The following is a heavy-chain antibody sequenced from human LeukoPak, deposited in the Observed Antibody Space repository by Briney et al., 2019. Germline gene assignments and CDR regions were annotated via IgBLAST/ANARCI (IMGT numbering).Heavy chain of an antibody. D-gene: IGHD3-22*01. V-gene: IGHV4-4*02. Sequence: SETLSLTCAVSGGSISSSNWWSWVRPPPGKGLEWIGEIYHSGSTNYNPSLKSRVTISVDKSKNQFSLKLSSVTAADTAVYYCAREGHDSSGPYYFDYWGQGTLVTVSS. J-gene: IGHJ4*02. CDR3: AREGHDSSGPYYFDY. CDR1: GGSISSSNW. CDR2: IYHSGST.